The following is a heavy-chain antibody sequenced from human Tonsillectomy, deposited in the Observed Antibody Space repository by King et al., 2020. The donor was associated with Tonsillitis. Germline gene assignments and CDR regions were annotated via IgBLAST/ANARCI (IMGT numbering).Heavy chain of an antibody. CDR1: GFTFNSYD. CDR2: IDTTGDT. J-gene: IGHJ4*02. D-gene: IGHD5-24*01. V-gene: IGHV3-13*01. Sequence: EVQLVEFGGGLVQPGGSLRLSCAASGFTFNSYDMHWVHQATGKGLEWVSAIDTTGDTYYPGSVKGRFTISRENAKNSLYLQMNSLRAGDTAVYYCARGLMATPYFDYWGQGTLVTVSS. CDR3: ARGLMATPYFDY.